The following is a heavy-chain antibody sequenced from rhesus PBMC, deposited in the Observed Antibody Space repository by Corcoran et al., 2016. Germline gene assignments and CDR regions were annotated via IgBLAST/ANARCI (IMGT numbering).Heavy chain of an antibody. D-gene: IGHD6-25*01. J-gene: IGHJ6*01. CDR3: AGVGAAAGRYGLDS. Sequence: QVQLQESGPGVVKPAETLSLTCAVSGGSISDSYRWSWLRQSPGKGLEGIGYIYGSITRTNYSPSLKSRVTISKDTPKNQFSLKLSSVTAADTAVYYCAGVGAAAGRYGLDSWGQGVVVTVSS. CDR2: IYGSITRT. V-gene: IGHV4S10*01. CDR1: GGSISDSYR.